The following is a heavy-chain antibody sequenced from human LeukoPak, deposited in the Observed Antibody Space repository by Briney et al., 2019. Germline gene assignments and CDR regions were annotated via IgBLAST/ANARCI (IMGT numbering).Heavy chain of an antibody. Sequence: SETLSLTCTVSGVSISSNNWWSWVRQPPGKGLEWIGEIYHSGNTNYNPSLKSRVTISVGKSKNQVSLKLNSVTAADTAVYFCARVHGSIDDCWGQGTLVTVSS. V-gene: IGHV4-4*02. D-gene: IGHD3-10*01. CDR1: GVSISSNNW. CDR3: ARVHGSIDDC. CDR2: IYHSGNT. J-gene: IGHJ4*02.